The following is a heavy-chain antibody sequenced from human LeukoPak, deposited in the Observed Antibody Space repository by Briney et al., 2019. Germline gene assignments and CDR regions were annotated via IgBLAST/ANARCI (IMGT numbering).Heavy chain of an antibody. V-gene: IGHV4-34*01. CDR2: INHSGST. CDR3: ARGVTFDY. CDR1: GGSFSGYY. D-gene: IGHD4-11*01. J-gene: IGHJ4*02. Sequence: SETLSLTCAVYGGSFSGYYWSWIRQPPGKGLEWIGEINHSGSTNYNPSLKSRVTISVDTSKNQFSLKLSSVTAADTAVYYCARGVTFDYWGEGTLVTVSS.